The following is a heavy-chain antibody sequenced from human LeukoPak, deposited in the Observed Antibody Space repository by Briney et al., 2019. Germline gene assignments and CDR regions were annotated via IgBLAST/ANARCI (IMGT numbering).Heavy chain of an antibody. Sequence: GGSLRLSCAASGFTFSSYAMHWVRQAPGKGLEWVAVISYDGSNKYYADSVKGRFTISRDNSKNTLYLQMNSLRAEDTAVYYCARVLTGTTDPHYFDYWGQGTLVTVSS. J-gene: IGHJ4*02. V-gene: IGHV3-30-3*01. D-gene: IGHD1-7*01. CDR1: GFTFSSYA. CDR3: ARVLTGTTDPHYFDY. CDR2: ISYDGSNK.